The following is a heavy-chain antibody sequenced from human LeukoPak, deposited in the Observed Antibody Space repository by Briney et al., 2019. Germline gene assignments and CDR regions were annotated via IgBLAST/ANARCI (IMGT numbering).Heavy chain of an antibody. Sequence: GGSLRLSCAASGFTFSSYEMNWVRQAPGKGLEWVSYISSSGSTIYYADSVKGRFTISRDNAKNSLYLQMNSLRAEDTAVYYCARDVISSGWYEGFDYWGQGTLVTVSS. CDR3: ARDVISSGWYEGFDY. D-gene: IGHD6-19*01. V-gene: IGHV3-48*03. J-gene: IGHJ4*02. CDR1: GFTFSSYE. CDR2: ISSSGSTI.